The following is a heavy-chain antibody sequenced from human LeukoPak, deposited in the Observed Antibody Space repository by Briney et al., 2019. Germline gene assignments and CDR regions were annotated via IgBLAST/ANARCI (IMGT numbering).Heavy chain of an antibody. CDR2: ISKGGGTT. D-gene: IGHD3-3*01. J-gene: IGHJ4*02. CDR3: VRASGYLHDFDF. Sequence: PGGSLRLSCEASGFSFSKYRMHWVRQAPGKGLVWVAFISKGGGTTTYVDSVRDRFTISRDNSKNILFLQMNSLKSEDTAMYYCVRASGYLHDFDFWGQGTLVTVSS. V-gene: IGHV3-74*03. CDR1: GFSFSKYR.